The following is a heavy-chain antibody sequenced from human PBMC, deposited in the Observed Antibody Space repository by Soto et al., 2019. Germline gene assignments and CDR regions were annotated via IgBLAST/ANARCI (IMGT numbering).Heavy chain of an antibody. V-gene: IGHV4-39*01. CDR1: GDSIRSSSY. CDR3: MRSRRYSTDV. D-gene: IGHD6-13*01. CDR2: IYSTGNT. J-gene: IGHJ6*02. Sequence: PSETLSLTCTVSGDSIRSSSYWGWIRQPPGKGLEWIGSIYSTGNTYYNPSLNSQVTISVDTSKNQFSLNVISVTAADTAVYYCMRSRRYSTDVWGQGTMVTVSS.